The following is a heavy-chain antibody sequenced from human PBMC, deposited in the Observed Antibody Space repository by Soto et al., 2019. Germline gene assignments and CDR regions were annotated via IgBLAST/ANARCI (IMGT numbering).Heavy chain of an antibody. Sequence: QVQLVESGGGVVQPGGSLRLSCAASGFSFSNYAMHWVRQAPGKGLEWVTIISDDGSNKYYTDSVKGRFTISRDNSKNTLYLQMNSLRTEDTAIYYCAGTTRTMNYWGQGTLVTVSS. J-gene: IGHJ4*02. CDR3: AGTTRTMNY. V-gene: IGHV3-30-3*01. CDR2: ISDDGSNK. CDR1: GFSFSNYA. D-gene: IGHD1-1*01.